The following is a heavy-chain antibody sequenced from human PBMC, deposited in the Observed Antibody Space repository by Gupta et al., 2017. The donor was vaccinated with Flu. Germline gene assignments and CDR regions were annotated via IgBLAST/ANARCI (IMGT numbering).Heavy chain of an antibody. V-gene: IGHV3-33*01. CDR2: IWYDGSNK. Sequence: QVQLVESGGGVVQPGRSLRLSCAASGFTFSSDGMHGVRQAPGKGLEWVAVIWYDGSNKYYADSVKGRFTISRDNSKNTLYLQMNSLRAEDTAVYYCARDRYGGNSYYGMDVWGQGTTVTVSS. CDR3: ARDRYGGNSYYGMDV. CDR1: GFTFSSDG. J-gene: IGHJ6*02. D-gene: IGHD4-17*01.